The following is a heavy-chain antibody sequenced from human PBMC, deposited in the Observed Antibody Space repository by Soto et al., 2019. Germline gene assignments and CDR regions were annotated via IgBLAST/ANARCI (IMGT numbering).Heavy chain of an antibody. CDR3: VRDRYSSSGWFDP. D-gene: IGHD3-10*01. J-gene: IGHJ5*02. CDR2: KYYRSRFFS. CDR1: GDSVSSYSAA. Sequence: PSQTLSLTRALSGDSVSSYSAACDGIRQTPSGGLEWLGRKYYRSRFFSDYAESVKSRIIINPDTSKNQFSLQLKSVPPEDTAVYYCVRDRYSSSGWFDPWGQGTPVTVSS. V-gene: IGHV6-1*01.